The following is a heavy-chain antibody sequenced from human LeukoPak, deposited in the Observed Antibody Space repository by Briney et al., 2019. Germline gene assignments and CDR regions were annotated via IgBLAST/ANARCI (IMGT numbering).Heavy chain of an antibody. V-gene: IGHV4-34*01. CDR3: ARDSWFGELLFDY. J-gene: IGHJ4*02. CDR2: INHSGST. Sequence: SETLTLTYAVCGGSFSGYYWSWIRQPPGKGLEWIGEINHSGSTNYNPSLKSRVTISVDTSKNQFSLKLSSVTAADTAVYYCARDSWFGELLFDYWGQGTLVTVSS. D-gene: IGHD3-10*01. CDR1: GGSFSGYY.